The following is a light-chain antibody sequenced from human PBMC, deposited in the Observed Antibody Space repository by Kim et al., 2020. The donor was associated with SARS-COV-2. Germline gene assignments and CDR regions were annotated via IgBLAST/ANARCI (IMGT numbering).Light chain of an antibody. CDR1: NIGSKN. V-gene: IGLV3-9*01. Sequence: SGALGQTARITCGGNNIGSKNVNWYQQKPGQAPVLVIYRDSNRPSGIPERFSGSNSGNTATLTISRAQAGDEADYYCQVWDSSTYVFGTGTKVTVL. J-gene: IGLJ1*01. CDR2: RDS. CDR3: QVWDSSTYV.